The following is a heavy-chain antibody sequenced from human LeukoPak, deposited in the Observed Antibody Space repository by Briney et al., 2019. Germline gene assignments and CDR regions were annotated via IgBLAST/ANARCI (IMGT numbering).Heavy chain of an antibody. Sequence: GESLKISCKGSGYSFTSYWIGWVRQMPGKGLEWMGIIYPGDSDTRYSPSFQGQVTISADKSISTAYLQWSSLKASDTAMYYCARAYGSGSYTYYFDYWGQGTLVTVSS. CDR1: GYSFTSYW. D-gene: IGHD3-10*01. J-gene: IGHJ4*02. CDR2: IYPGDSDT. V-gene: IGHV5-51*01. CDR3: ARAYGSGSYTYYFDY.